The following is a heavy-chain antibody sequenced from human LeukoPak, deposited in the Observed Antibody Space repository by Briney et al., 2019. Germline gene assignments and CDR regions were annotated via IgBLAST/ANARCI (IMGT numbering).Heavy chain of an antibody. Sequence: PSETLSLTCTVSGGSISSHYWSWIRQPPGKGLEWIGYIYYSGSTNYNPSLKSRVTISVDTSKNQFSLKLSSVTAADTAVYYCARSGWIQWKKTFDYWGQGTLVTVSS. J-gene: IGHJ4*02. V-gene: IGHV4-59*11. CDR2: IYYSGST. CDR1: GGSISSHY. CDR3: ARSGWIQWKKTFDY. D-gene: IGHD5-12*01.